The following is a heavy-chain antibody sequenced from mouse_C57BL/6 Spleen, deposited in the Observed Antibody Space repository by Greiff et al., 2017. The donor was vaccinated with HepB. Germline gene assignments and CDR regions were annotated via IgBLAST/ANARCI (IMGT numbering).Heavy chain of an antibody. V-gene: IGHV5-16*01. CDR1: GFTFSDYY. D-gene: IGHD1-1*01. J-gene: IGHJ3*01. CDR3: ARGGDYGSSYPFAY. Sequence: EVKLMESEGGLVQPGSSMKLSCTASGFTFSDYYMAWVRQVPEKGLEWVANINYDGSSTYYLDSLKSRFIISRDNAKNILYLQMSSLKSEDTATYYCARGGDYGSSYPFAYWGQGTLVTVSA. CDR2: INYDGSST.